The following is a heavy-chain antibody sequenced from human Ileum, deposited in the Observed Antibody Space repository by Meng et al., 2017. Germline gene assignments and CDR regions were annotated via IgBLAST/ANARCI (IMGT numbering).Heavy chain of an antibody. CDR1: GFTFSNSW. Sequence: GGSLRLSCAASGFTFSNSWMDWVRQAPGKGLVWVSRINTDGSGTAYADSVKGRFTISRDNAKSTLYLQMNSLRAEDTAVYYCAKDLNWNSFDYWGQGTLVTVSS. CDR3: AKDLNWNSFDY. CDR2: INTDGSGT. D-gene: IGHD1-7*01. J-gene: IGHJ4*02. V-gene: IGHV3-74*01.